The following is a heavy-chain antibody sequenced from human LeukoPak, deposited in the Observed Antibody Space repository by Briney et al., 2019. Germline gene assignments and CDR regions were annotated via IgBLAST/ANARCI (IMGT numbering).Heavy chain of an antibody. CDR3: ATTPALAVAGTLDPKE. Sequence: SETLSLTCTVSGGSISSGGYYWSWIRQHPGKGLEWIGYIYYSGSTYYNPSLKSRVTISIDTSENQFSLKLSSVTAADTAVYYCATTPALAVAGTLDPKEWGQGTLVTVSS. CDR1: GGSISSGGYY. V-gene: IGHV4-31*03. J-gene: IGHJ4*02. CDR2: IYYSGST. D-gene: IGHD6-19*01.